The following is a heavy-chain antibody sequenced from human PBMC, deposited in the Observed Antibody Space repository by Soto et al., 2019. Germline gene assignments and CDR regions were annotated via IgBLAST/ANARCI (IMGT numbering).Heavy chain of an antibody. CDR2: IYDSGST. CDR3: ARGSSSYYDYGMDV. Sequence: SETLSLTCAVSGDSISRGGYSWTWIRQPPGKALEWIGNIYDSGSTSYNPSLKSRVTMSVDTSKNQFSLKLTSVTAAGTAVYFCARGSSSYYDYGMDVWGQGITVTVSS. CDR1: GDSISRGGYS. J-gene: IGHJ6*02. D-gene: IGHD6-6*01. V-gene: IGHV4-30-2*01.